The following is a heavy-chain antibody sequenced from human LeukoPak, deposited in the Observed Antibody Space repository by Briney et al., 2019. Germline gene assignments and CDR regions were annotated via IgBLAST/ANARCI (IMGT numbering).Heavy chain of an antibody. CDR2: IYYSGST. Sequence: SETLSLTCTVSGGSISSSSYYWGWIRQPPGKGLEWIESIYYSGSTYYNPSLKSRVTISVDTSKNQFSLKLSSVTAADTAVYYCARDPAPLYCGGDCYSHWGQGTLVTVSS. CDR1: GGSISSSSYY. J-gene: IGHJ4*02. V-gene: IGHV4-39*07. CDR3: ARDPAPLYCGGDCYSH. D-gene: IGHD2-21*02.